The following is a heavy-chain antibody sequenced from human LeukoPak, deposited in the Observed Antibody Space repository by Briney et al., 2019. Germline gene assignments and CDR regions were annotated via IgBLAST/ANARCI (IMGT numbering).Heavy chain of an antibody. V-gene: IGHV3-15*01. CDR2: IKRIADGGPT. J-gene: IGHJ3*02. Sequence: GGSLRLSCAASGFIFSDAWMTWVRQAPGKGLEWVGRIKRIADGGPTDYAGPVKGRFTISRDDSKNTLYLQMNSLKIEDTAVYYCSTNQALDIWGQGTKVTVSS. CDR1: GFIFSDAW. CDR3: STNQALDI.